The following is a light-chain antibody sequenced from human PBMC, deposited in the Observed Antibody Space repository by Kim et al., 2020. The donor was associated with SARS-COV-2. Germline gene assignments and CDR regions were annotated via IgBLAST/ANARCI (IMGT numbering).Light chain of an antibody. CDR1: KLGDKY. J-gene: IGLJ3*02. CDR2: QDS. CDR3: QAWDSSTWV. Sequence: PGQTASITCSGNKLGDKYACWYQQKPGQSPVLVIYQDSKRPSGIPERFSGSNSGNTATLTISGTQAMDEADYYCQAWDSSTWVFGGGTQLTVL. V-gene: IGLV3-1*01.